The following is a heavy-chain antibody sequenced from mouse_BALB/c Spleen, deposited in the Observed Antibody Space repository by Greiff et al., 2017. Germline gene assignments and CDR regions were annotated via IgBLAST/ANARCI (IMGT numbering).Heavy chain of an antibody. V-gene: IGHV5-12-2*01. Sequence: DVMLVESGGGLVQPGGSLKLSCAASGFTFSSYTMSWVRQTPEKRLEWVAYISNGGGSTYYPDTVKGRFTISRDNAKNTLYLQMSSLKSEDTAMYYCARHGLRLRDYFDYWGQGTTLTVSS. CDR2: ISNGGGST. CDR1: GFTFSSYT. D-gene: IGHD1-2*01. J-gene: IGHJ2*01. CDR3: ARHGLRLRDYFDY.